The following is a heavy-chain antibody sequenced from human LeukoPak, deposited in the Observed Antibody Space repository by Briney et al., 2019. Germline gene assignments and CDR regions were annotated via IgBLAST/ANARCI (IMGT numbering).Heavy chain of an antibody. V-gene: IGHV1-2*02. CDR2: INPNSGGT. CDR1: GYTFTDYY. Sequence: ASVKVSCKASGYTFTDYYMHWVRQAPGQGLEWMGWINPNSGGTNYAQKFQGRVTMTRDTSISTAYMELSRLRSDDTAVYYCARYYYGSGSYSDYWGQGTLVTVSS. D-gene: IGHD3-10*01. J-gene: IGHJ4*02. CDR3: ARYYYGSGSYSDY.